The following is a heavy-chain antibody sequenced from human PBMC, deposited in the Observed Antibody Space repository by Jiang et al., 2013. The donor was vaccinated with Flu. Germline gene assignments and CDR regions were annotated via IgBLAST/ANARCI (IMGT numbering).Heavy chain of an antibody. D-gene: IGHD4-17*01. CDR1: GGSISSGGYY. Sequence: KPSQTLSLTCTVSGGSISSGGYYWSWIRQHPGKGLEWIGYIYYSGSTYYNPSLKSRVTISVDTSKNQFSLKLSSVTAADTAAYYCARVLGDYGDYEWRNFDYWGQGTLVTVSS. CDR2: IYYSGST. V-gene: IGHV4-31*03. J-gene: IGHJ4*02. CDR3: ARVLGDYGDYEWRNFDY.